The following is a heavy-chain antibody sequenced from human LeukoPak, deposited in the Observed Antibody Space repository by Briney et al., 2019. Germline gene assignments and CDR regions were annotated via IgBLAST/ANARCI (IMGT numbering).Heavy chain of an antibody. D-gene: IGHD6-13*01. J-gene: IGHJ1*01. CDR1: GGSISSSSYY. CDR2: IYYSGST. V-gene: IGHV4-39*01. Sequence: SETLSLTCAVSGGSISSSSYYWGWIRQPPGKGLEWIGSIYYSGSTYYNPSLKSRVTISVDTSKNQFSLKLSSVTAADTAVYYCARQSSGIAAAGTVLRYFQHWGQGTLVTVSS. CDR3: ARQSSGIAAAGTVLRYFQH.